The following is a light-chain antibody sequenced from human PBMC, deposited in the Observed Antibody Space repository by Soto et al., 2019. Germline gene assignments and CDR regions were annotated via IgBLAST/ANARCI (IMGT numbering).Light chain of an antibody. V-gene: IGKV3-15*01. CDR3: QQSNNWPYT. CDR1: QSVRDN. Sequence: EIVMTHSPATLSVSPGERATLSCRASQSVRDNLAWYQPKPGQAPRLLIYGASTRATGIPARFSGSGSGTEFTLTINSLQSEDFALYFCQQSNNWPYTFGQGTKLEIK. CDR2: GAS. J-gene: IGKJ2*01.